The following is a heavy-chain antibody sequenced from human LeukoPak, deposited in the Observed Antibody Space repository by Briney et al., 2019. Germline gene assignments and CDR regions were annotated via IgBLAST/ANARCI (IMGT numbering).Heavy chain of an antibody. J-gene: IGHJ4*02. Sequence: AGGSLRLSCAASGFTFSSCSMNWVRRAPGKGLEWVSSISSSSSYIYYADSVKGRFTISRDNAKNSLYLQMNSLRAEDTAVYYCAREGHSYGYKIGLDYWGQGTLVTVSS. D-gene: IGHD5-18*01. CDR2: ISSSSSYI. CDR3: AREGHSYGYKIGLDY. V-gene: IGHV3-21*01. CDR1: GFTFSSCS.